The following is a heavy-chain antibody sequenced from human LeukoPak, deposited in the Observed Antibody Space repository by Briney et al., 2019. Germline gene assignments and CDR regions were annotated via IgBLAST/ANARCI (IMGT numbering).Heavy chain of an antibody. J-gene: IGHJ4*02. CDR1: GFSLSTSGVG. V-gene: IGHV2-5*02. D-gene: IGHD6-19*01. Sequence: SGPTLVNPTQTLTLTCTFSGFSLSTSGVGVGWIRQPPGKALEWLAPIYWDDDKRYSPSLKSRLTITKDTSKNQVVLTMTNMDPVDTATYYCAHSLRIAVAGPPGVFDYWGQGTLVTVSS. CDR3: AHSLRIAVAGPPGVFDY. CDR2: IYWDDDK.